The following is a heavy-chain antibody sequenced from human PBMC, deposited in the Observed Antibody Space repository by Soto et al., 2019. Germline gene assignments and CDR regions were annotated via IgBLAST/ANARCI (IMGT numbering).Heavy chain of an antibody. Sequence: PSETLSLTCAVSGGSISSGGYSWSWIRQPPGKGLEWIGYIYHSGSTYYNPSLKSRVTMSVDRSKNQFSLKLSSVTAADTAVYYCASAYYDFWSGYYTGGWFDPWGQGNLVTVSS. J-gene: IGHJ5*02. V-gene: IGHV4-30-2*01. D-gene: IGHD3-3*01. CDR1: GGSISSGGYS. CDR3: ASAYYDFWSGYYTGGWFDP. CDR2: IYHSGST.